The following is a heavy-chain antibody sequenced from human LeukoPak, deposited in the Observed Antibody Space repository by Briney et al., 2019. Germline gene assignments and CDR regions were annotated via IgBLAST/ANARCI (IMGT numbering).Heavy chain of an antibody. Sequence: PGESLRLSCEASGFTFSNFPMHWVRQTPHKRLEWVAVISDDGRDTYYADSVKGRFTISRDNSKNTLYLQMKSLSPEDTAVVYCARVGRVSIYPSYMDVWGKGTTVTVSS. CDR1: GFTFSNFP. V-gene: IGHV3-30*04. CDR3: ARVGRVSIYPSYMDV. D-gene: IGHD6-6*01. J-gene: IGHJ6*03. CDR2: ISDDGRDT.